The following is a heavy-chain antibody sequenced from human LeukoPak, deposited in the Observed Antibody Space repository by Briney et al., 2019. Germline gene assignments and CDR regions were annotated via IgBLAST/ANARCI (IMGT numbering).Heavy chain of an antibody. CDR2: INPNNGGT. J-gene: IGHJ4*02. CDR1: GYTFTDYY. D-gene: IGHD3-22*01. V-gene: IGHV1-2*02. CDR3: ARSHFPHYFDSSGYYDY. Sequence: GASVKVSCKASGYTFTDYYIHWVRQAPGQGLEWMGWINPNNGGTNYAQEFQGRVSLTRDMSISTAYMELSRLRSDDTAVYYCARSHFPHYFDSSGYYDYWGQGTLLTVSS.